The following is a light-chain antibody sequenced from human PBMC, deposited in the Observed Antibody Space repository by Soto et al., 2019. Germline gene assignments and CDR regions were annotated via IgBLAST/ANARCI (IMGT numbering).Light chain of an antibody. CDR3: AAWEDSLNGPV. J-gene: IGLJ3*02. CDR1: NSNIGSNA. Sequence: QSVLTQPPSASETPGQRVTISCSGSNSNIGSNAVNWYQQLPGTTTKLLIYNSNQQPSGVPDRFSGSKSGTSASLAISGLQSEDESDYYCAAWEDSLNGPVFGGGTKVTVL. V-gene: IGLV1-44*01. CDR2: NSN.